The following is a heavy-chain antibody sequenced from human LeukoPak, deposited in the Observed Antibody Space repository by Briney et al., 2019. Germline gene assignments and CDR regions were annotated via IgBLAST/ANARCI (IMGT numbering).Heavy chain of an antibody. D-gene: IGHD3-22*01. Sequence: PGGSLRLSCAASGFTFSSYSMNWVRQAPGKGLEWVSYISSSSSTIYYADSVKGRFTISRDNAKNSLYLQMNSLRAEDTAVYYCARVEVVVFDAFDIWGQGTMVTVSS. J-gene: IGHJ3*02. CDR3: ARVEVVVFDAFDI. CDR2: ISSSSSTI. V-gene: IGHV3-48*01. CDR1: GFTFSSYS.